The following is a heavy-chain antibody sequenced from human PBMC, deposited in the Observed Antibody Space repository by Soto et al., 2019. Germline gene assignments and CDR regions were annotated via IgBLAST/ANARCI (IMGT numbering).Heavy chain of an antibody. CDR1: GFTFSSYA. CDR3: AIVLRGSGTKGAFDI. J-gene: IGHJ3*02. D-gene: IGHD3-10*01. Sequence: EVQLLESGGGLVQPGGSLRLSCAASGFTFSSYAMSWVRQAPGKGLEWVSAISGSGGSTYYADSVKGRFTISSDNSKNTLYRQMNSMRAEDTAVYYCAIVLRGSGTKGAFDIWGQGTMVTVSS. V-gene: IGHV3-23*01. CDR2: ISGSGGST.